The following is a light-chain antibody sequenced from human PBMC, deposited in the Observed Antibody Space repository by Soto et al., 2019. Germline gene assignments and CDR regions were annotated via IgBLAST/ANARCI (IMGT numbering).Light chain of an antibody. CDR1: QGISTY. J-gene: IGKJ1*01. V-gene: IGKV1-39*01. CDR2: AAS. CDR3: QQYGSSGT. Sequence: DIQMTQSPSSLSASVGDRLTITCRASQGISTYLNCYQQKPGEAPKLLIYAASSLQSGVPSRFSGSGSGTDFTLTISRLEPEDFAVYYCQQYGSSGTFGQGTKVDNK.